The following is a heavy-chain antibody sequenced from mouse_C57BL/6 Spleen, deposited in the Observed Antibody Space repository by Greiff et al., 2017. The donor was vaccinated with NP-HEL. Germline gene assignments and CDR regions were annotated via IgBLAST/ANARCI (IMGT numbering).Heavy chain of an antibody. CDR2: IDPSDSYT. CDR1: GYTFTSYW. Sequence: QVQLKESGAELVMPGASVKLSCKASGYTFTSYWMHWVKQRPGQGLEWIGEIDPSDSYTNYNQKFKGKSTLTVDKSSSTAYMQLSSLTSEDSAVYYCARKGDSSGYSVDYWGQGTTLTVSS. CDR3: ARKGDSSGYSVDY. J-gene: IGHJ2*01. D-gene: IGHD3-2*02. V-gene: IGHV1-69*01.